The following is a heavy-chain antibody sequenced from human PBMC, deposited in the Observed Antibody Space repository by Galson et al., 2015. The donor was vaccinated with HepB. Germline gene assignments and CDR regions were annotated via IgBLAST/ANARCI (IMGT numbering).Heavy chain of an antibody. D-gene: IGHD3-10*01. Sequence: PALVKPTQTLTLTCTLSGFSLTTSGMRVNWIRQPPGKALEWLARIDWNDAKFYSRSLKTRLTISKDTSKNQVVLIMTNMDPLDTATYYCGRMKPDGSGSYIDYWGQGTLVTVSS. CDR3: GRMKPDGSGSYIDY. CDR1: GFSLTTSGMR. V-gene: IGHV2-70*04. J-gene: IGHJ4*02. CDR2: IDWNDAK.